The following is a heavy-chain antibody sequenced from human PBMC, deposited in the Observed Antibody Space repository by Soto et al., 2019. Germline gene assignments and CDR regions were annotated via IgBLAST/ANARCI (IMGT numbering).Heavy chain of an antibody. Sequence: QVQLQESGPGLEKPSETLSLTCTVSGGSVSSGSYYWSWIRQPPGKGLEGSGYIYYSGSTNYNPSLKSRVTISVDTSKNQYSLKLSSVTAADTAVYYCARGRRGYCSSTSCSNWFDPWGQGTLVTVSS. CDR2: IYYSGST. V-gene: IGHV4-61*01. CDR1: GGSVSSGSYY. D-gene: IGHD2-2*01. CDR3: ARGRRGYCSSTSCSNWFDP. J-gene: IGHJ5*02.